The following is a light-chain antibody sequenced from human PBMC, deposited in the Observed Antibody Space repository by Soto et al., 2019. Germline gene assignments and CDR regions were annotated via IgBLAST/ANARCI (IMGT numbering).Light chain of an antibody. CDR3: CSYAGSYTFARNV. J-gene: IGLJ1*01. V-gene: IGLV2-11*01. CDR1: SSDVAIYNY. Sequence: QSALTQPRSVSGSPGQSVTISCTGTSSDVAIYNYISWYQQHPGEAPKLMIHDFSERPSGVPDRFSGSKSGNTASLTISGLQAEDEADYYCCSYAGSYTFARNVFGTGTKLTVL. CDR2: DFS.